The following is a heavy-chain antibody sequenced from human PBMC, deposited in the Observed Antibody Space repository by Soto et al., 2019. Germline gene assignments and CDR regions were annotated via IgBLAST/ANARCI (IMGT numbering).Heavy chain of an antibody. CDR2: IYYTGSA. V-gene: IGHV4-39*01. Sequence: SETLSLTCTVSGGSISSSSYLWGWIRQPPGKGLEWIGSIYYTGSAYYNPSFESRVTMSIDTPNSQFSLKLSSVTAADTAVYYRARHKTSDAGHYYMDVWGIGTTVTVS. J-gene: IGHJ6*03. CDR3: ARHKTSDAGHYYMDV. D-gene: IGHD2-2*01. CDR1: GGSISSSSYL.